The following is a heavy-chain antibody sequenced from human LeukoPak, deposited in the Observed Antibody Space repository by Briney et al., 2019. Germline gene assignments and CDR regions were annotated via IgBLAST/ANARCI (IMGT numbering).Heavy chain of an antibody. CDR3: ARDHPLRCFDWQFDY. CDR1: GFTFSSYG. CDR2: IWYDGSNK. D-gene: IGHD3-9*01. J-gene: IGHJ4*02. V-gene: IGHV3-33*01. Sequence: PGGSLRLSCAASGFTFSSYGMHWVRQAPGKGLEWVAVIWYDGSNKYYADSVKGRFTISRDNSKNTLYLQMNSLRAEDTAVYYCARDHPLRCFDWQFDYWGQGTLVTVSS.